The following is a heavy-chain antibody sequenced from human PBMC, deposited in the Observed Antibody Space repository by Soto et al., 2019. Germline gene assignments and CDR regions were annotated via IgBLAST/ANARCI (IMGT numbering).Heavy chain of an antibody. CDR1: GYIFTTYY. Sequence: ASVKVSCKASGYIFTTYYMHWVLQAPGQGLEWMGIINPSGGSTSYAQKFQGRVTMTRDTSTSTVYMKLSSVIAADTAVYYCAGTAYYSDNSGPSIDCWGQGTLVTVSS. D-gene: IGHD3-22*01. CDR3: AGTAYYSDNSGPSIDC. V-gene: IGHV1-46*01. J-gene: IGHJ4*02. CDR2: INPSGGST.